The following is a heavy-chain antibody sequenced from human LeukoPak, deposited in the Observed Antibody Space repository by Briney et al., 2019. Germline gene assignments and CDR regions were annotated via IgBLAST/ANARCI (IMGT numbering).Heavy chain of an antibody. V-gene: IGHV5-51*01. CDR3: VRTVGYCSSTSCYRNFDY. J-gene: IGHJ4*02. D-gene: IGHD2-2*02. Sequence: GESLKISCKGSGYRFNSYWTGWVRQMPGKGLEWMGIIYPGDSDTRYSPSFQGQVTISADKSISTAYLQWSSLKASDTAIYYCVRTVGYCSSTSCYRNFDYWGQGTLVTVSS. CDR1: GYRFNSYW. CDR2: IYPGDSDT.